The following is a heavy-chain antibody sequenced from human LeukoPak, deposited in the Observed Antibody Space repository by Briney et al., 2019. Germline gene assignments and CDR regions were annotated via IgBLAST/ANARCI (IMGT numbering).Heavy chain of an antibody. Sequence: GASVKVSCKASGYTSTDYYLHWVRQAPGQGFEWMGWINPNSGDTNYAQKSQGRVTMTRDTSISTAHMEMSRLRSDDTAVYYCARANFLYCSSTTCLFDYWGQGTLVTVSS. CDR3: ARANFLYCSSTTCLFDY. V-gene: IGHV1-2*02. CDR2: INPNSGDT. J-gene: IGHJ4*02. CDR1: GYTSTDYY. D-gene: IGHD2-2*01.